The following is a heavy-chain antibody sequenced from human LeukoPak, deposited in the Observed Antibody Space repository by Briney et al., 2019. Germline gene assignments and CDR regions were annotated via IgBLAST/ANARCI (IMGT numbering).Heavy chain of an antibody. CDR2: ISSSSSYI. Sequence: GGSLRLSCAASGFTFSSYSMNWVRQAPGKGLEWVSSISSSSSYIYYADSVKGRFTISRDNAKNSLYLQMNSLRAEDTAVYYCARDQYLAYCGGDCYSGQFDYWGQGILVTVSS. J-gene: IGHJ4*02. CDR1: GFTFSSYS. CDR3: ARDQYLAYCGGDCYSGQFDY. V-gene: IGHV3-21*01. D-gene: IGHD2-21*02.